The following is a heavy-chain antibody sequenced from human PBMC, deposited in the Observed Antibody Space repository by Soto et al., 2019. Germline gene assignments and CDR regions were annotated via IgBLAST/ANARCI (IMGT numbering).Heavy chain of an antibody. CDR1: GGSITRGGYF. J-gene: IGHJ5*02. Sequence: SETLSLTCTVSGGSITRGGYFCAWIRQPPGKGLQWIASMYVDGSTYYSPSLKSRVSMSVDTSKNQFSLKLSSVTAADTAVYYCARGPGILNPWGQGILVTVSS. CDR3: ARGPGILNP. D-gene: IGHD3-9*01. CDR2: MYVDGST. V-gene: IGHV4-39*01.